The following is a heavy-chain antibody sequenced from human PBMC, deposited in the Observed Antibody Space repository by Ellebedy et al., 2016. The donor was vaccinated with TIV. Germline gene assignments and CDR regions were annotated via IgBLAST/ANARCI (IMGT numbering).Heavy chain of an antibody. CDR2: INHSGST. D-gene: IGHD3-3*01. J-gene: IGHJ5*02. V-gene: IGHV4-34*01. CDR3: ARDGITFWRFDP. Sequence: SETLSLXXAVYGGSFSGYYWSWIRQPPGKGLEWIGEINHSGSTNYNPSLKSRVTISVDTSKNQFSLKLSSVTAADTAVYYCARDGITFWRFDPWGQGTLVTVSS. CDR1: GGSFSGYY.